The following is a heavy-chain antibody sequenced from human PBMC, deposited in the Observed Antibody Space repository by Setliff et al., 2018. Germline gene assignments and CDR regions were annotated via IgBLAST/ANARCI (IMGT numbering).Heavy chain of an antibody. V-gene: IGHV1-18*01. D-gene: IGHD3-9*01. CDR3: ARDADHYDTDENPIFDY. Sequence: VASVKVSCKASGYTFTNYGISWVRQAPGQGLEWMGYIKSYNGDTYFARNLQGRLSMTTYASSSTAYMELTSLRSDDTAMYYCARDADHYDTDENPIFDYWGQGTLVTVSS. J-gene: IGHJ4*02. CDR1: GYTFTNYG. CDR2: IKSYNGDT.